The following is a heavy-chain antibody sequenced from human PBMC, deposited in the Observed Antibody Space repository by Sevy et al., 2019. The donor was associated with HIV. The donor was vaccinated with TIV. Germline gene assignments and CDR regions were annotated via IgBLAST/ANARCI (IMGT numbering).Heavy chain of an antibody. CDR1: GFTFSSYA. J-gene: IGHJ4*02. CDR3: AKVASAGKISGFDY. CDR2: ISGSGGST. Sequence: GGSLRLSCAASGFTFSSYAMSWVRQAPGKGLEWVSAISGSGGSTYYTDSVKGRFTISRDNCKNTLYLQMNSLRAEDTAVYYCAKVASAGKISGFDYWGQGTLVTVSS. V-gene: IGHV3-23*01. D-gene: IGHD6-13*01.